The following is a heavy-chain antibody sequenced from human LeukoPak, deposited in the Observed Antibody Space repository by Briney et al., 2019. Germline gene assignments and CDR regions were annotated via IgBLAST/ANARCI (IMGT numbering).Heavy chain of an antibody. J-gene: IGHJ4*02. CDR3: ARNGRDDAWIQLN. D-gene: IGHD5-18*01. V-gene: IGHV4-39*01. CDR2: IYYSGST. Sequence: KASETLSLTCTVSGGSISSSSYYWGWIRQPPGKGLEWIGSIYYSGSTYYNPSLKSRVTISVDTSKNQLSLKLSSVTAADTAVYYCARNGRDDAWIQLNWGRGTLVTVSS. CDR1: GGSISSSSYY.